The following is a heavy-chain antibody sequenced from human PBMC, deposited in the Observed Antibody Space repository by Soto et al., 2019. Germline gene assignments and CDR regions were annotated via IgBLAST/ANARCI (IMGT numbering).Heavy chain of an antibody. J-gene: IGHJ6*02. CDR2: IIPIFGTA. CDR3: ARLYYDFWSGAPLHGMDV. D-gene: IGHD3-3*01. Sequence: SVKVSCKASGGTFSSYAISWVRQAPGQGLEWMGGIIPIFGTANYAQKFQGRVTITADESTSTAYMELSSLRSEDTAVYYCARLYYDFWSGAPLHGMDVWGQGTTVTV. V-gene: IGHV1-69*13. CDR1: GGTFSSYA.